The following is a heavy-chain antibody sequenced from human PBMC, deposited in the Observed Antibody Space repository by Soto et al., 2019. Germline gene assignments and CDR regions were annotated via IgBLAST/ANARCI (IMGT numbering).Heavy chain of an antibody. Sequence: EVQLLESGGGLVQPGGSLRLSCAASGFTFSSYAMSWVRQAPGKGLEWVSSIGRNDNTYYADSVKGRFTISRDNSKNTLYLQMISLRAEDTAVYYCARASYCSSTRCLEDVWGQGTTVSVSS. D-gene: IGHD2-15*01. CDR1: GFTFSSYA. CDR3: ARASYCSSTRCLEDV. V-gene: IGHV3-23*01. J-gene: IGHJ6*02. CDR2: IGRNDNT.